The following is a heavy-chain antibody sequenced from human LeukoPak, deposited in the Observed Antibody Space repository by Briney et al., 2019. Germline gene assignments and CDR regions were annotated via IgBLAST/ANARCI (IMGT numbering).Heavy chain of an antibody. CDR1: GFTFSSYG. CDR2: ISYDGSNK. D-gene: IGHD6-6*01. V-gene: IGHV3-30*18. Sequence: PGGSLRLSCAASGFTFSSYGMHWVRQAPGKGLEWVAVISYDGSNKYYADSVKGRFTISRDNSKNTLYLQMNSLRAEDTAVYYCAKPYSSSSEDDYWGQGTLVTVSS. J-gene: IGHJ4*02. CDR3: AKPYSSSSEDDY.